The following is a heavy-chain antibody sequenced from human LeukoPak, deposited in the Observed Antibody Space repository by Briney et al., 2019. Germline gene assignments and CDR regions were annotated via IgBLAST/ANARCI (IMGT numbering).Heavy chain of an antibody. Sequence: SETLSLTCTVSAGSISIYYWSWIRQPPGKRLEWIGYIYYSMSTNYNPSLKSRVTISVDTSKNQFSLKLSSGTAADTAVYYCAKAALGYCSSTSCYTGYAFDIWGQGTMVTVSS. D-gene: IGHD2-2*02. V-gene: IGHV4-59*01. CDR3: AKAALGYCSSTSCYTGYAFDI. CDR2: IYYSMST. CDR1: AGSISIYY. J-gene: IGHJ3*02.